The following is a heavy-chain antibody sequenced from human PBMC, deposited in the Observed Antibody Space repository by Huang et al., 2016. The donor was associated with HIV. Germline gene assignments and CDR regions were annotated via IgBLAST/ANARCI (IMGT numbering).Heavy chain of an antibody. V-gene: IGHV1-3*01. CDR2: INPGNGNT. D-gene: IGHD2-21*01. Sequence: QVQLVQSGAEVKKPGASVKVSCQASGYSFTTYALHWVRQAPGHRHEWMGWINPGNGNTNYSQKFQGRVTITRDTSASTVYMEVSSLTFEDTAVYYCAREFVIFGAPLWPAYWGQGTLISVSS. CDR3: AREFVIFGAPLWPAY. J-gene: IGHJ4*02. CDR1: GYSFTTYA.